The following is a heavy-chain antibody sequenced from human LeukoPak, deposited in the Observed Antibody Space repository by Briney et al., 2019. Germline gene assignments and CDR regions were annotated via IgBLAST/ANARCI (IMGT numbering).Heavy chain of an antibody. Sequence: GESLKISCKGSGYSFTSYWIGWVRQMPGKGLEWMGIIYPGDPDTRYSPSFQGQVTISADKSISTAYLQWSSLKASDTAMYYCARYLDTATEPFDYWGQGTLVTVSS. V-gene: IGHV5-51*01. D-gene: IGHD5-18*01. CDR2: IYPGDPDT. CDR1: GYSFTSYW. CDR3: ARYLDTATEPFDY. J-gene: IGHJ4*02.